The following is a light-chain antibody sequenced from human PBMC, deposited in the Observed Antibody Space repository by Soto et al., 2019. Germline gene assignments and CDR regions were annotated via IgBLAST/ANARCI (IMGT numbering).Light chain of an antibody. CDR2: GAA. Sequence: IQLTQSPSFLSASVGDRVTITCRASQGTSSYLAWFQQKPGRAAKLLIYGAASLQSGGPPRFSGSGSGTDFYLTTSNLQPEDFATYYCHQLNAYPLTFGQGTRLEIK. CDR3: HQLNAYPLT. V-gene: IGKV1-9*01. J-gene: IGKJ5*01. CDR1: QGTSSY.